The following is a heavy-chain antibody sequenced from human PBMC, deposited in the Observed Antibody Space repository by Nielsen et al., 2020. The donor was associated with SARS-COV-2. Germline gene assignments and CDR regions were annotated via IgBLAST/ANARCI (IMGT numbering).Heavy chain of an antibody. Sequence: SLKISCAASGFSFDDFAMHWIRQAPGKGLEWVSSINWNSGSIGYADSVKGRFTISRDNAKNSLYLQMNSLRAEDTALYYCAKENCSGGSCYPRAFDYWGQGTLVTVSS. CDR1: GFSFDDFA. J-gene: IGHJ4*02. CDR2: INWNSGSI. V-gene: IGHV3-9*01. CDR3: AKENCSGGSCYPRAFDY. D-gene: IGHD2-15*01.